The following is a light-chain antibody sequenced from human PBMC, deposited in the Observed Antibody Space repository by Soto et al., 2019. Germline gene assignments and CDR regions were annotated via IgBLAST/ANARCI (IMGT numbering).Light chain of an antibody. V-gene: IGKV1-9*01. CDR3: QQYNSYPWT. CDR1: HDISTF. CDR2: EAS. Sequence: DIQLTKSPSLLSASIGDRVTITCRASHDISTFLAWYQQKPGKAPKLLIYEASTLQSGVPSRFSGSGSGTEFTLTISGLLPEDFAAYHCQQYNSYPWTFGQGTKVEIK. J-gene: IGKJ1*01.